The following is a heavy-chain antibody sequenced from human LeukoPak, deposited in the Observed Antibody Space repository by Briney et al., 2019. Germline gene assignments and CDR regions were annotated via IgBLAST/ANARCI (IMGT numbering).Heavy chain of an antibody. CDR2: IYHSGST. CDR1: GGSISSGGYS. Sequence: SETLSLTCTVSGGSISSGGYSWSWIRQPPGKGLEWIGYIYHSGSTYYNPSLKSRVTISVDRSKNQFSLKLSSVTAADTAVYYCARDSGDYEMDTWGQGTLVTVSS. D-gene: IGHD4-17*01. V-gene: IGHV4-30-2*01. CDR3: ARDSGDYEMDT. J-gene: IGHJ5*02.